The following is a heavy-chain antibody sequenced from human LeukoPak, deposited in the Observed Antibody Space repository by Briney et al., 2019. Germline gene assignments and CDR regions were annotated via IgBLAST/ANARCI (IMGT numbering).Heavy chain of an antibody. CDR2: ITWNRNSL. CDR1: GFSFDDFA. J-gene: IGHJ3*01. V-gene: IGHV3-9*01. D-gene: IGHD5-12*01. CDR3: AKAVAFISGDTLDAFGG. Sequence: PGGSLRLSSAASGFSFDDFAMHWVRLRPGKGLEWVSGITWNRNSLDYADSVRGRFTISRNNAANALYLQMNDLRVEDSALYYCAKAVAFISGDTLDAFGGWGHGTLVTVSS.